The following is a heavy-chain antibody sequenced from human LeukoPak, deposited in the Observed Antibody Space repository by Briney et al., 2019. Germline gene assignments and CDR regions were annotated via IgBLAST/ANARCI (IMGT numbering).Heavy chain of an antibody. CDR1: GYTFTSYG. Sequence: ASVKVSCKASGYTFTSYGISWVRQAPGQGLEWMGWISAYNGSTNYAQKLQGRVTMTTDTSTSTAYMELRSLRSDDTAVYYCARDRVPNYYDSSGYYSSDYWGQGTLVTVSS. CDR3: ARDRVPNYYDSSGYYSSDY. J-gene: IGHJ4*02. V-gene: IGHV1-18*01. CDR2: ISAYNGST. D-gene: IGHD3-22*01.